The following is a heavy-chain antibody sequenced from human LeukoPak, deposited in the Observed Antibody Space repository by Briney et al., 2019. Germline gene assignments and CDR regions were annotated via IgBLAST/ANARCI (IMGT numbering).Heavy chain of an antibody. CDR3: VDWPRGDGSMDG. CDR1: GFTFSDSW. D-gene: IGHD3-9*01. Sequence: PGGSLRLSCVASGFTFSDSWMSWVRQAPGKGLEWVADIRHDGSEKNYVDSVKGRFTISRDNAKRSLYLQMNSLRVEDTAVYYCVDWPRGDGSMDGWGKGTTVTVSS. J-gene: IGHJ6*03. V-gene: IGHV3-7*01. CDR2: IRHDGSEK.